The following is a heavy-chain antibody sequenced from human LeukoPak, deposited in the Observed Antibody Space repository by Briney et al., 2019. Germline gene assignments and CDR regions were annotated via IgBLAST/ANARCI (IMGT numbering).Heavy chain of an antibody. J-gene: IGHJ4*02. CDR1: GDSMSTSSNY. CDR3: ARLYGYNFAVSRKYFDY. CDR2: IHYSGTT. V-gene: IGHV4-39*01. D-gene: IGHD5-24*01. Sequence: PSETLSLTCTVSGDSMSTSSNYWGWVRQPPGKGLEWIGSIHYSGTTFYNPSLMSQVTISVDTSKNQFSLKLSSVTAADTAVYYCARLYGYNFAVSRKYFDYWGQGTLVTVSS.